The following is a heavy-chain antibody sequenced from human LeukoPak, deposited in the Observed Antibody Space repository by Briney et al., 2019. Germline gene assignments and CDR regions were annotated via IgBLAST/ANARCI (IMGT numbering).Heavy chain of an antibody. CDR3: AKWYSSGWYSEDYFDY. V-gene: IGHV1-18*01. CDR2: ISAYNGNT. J-gene: IGHJ4*02. CDR1: GYTFTSYG. D-gene: IGHD6-19*01. Sequence: ASVKVSCKASGYTFTSYGISWVRQAPGQGLEWMGWISAYNGNTNYAQKLQGRVTMTTDTSTSTAYMELRSLRSDDTAVYYCAKWYSSGWYSEDYFDYWGQETLVTVSS.